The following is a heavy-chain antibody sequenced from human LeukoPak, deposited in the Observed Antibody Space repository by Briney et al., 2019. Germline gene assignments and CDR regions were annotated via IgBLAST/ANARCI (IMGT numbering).Heavy chain of an antibody. CDR3: ARLKTYYYDSSGSKSGIYYYYYMDV. V-gene: IGHV4-34*01. CDR1: GGSFSGYY. CDR2: INHSGST. J-gene: IGHJ6*03. Sequence: SETLSLTCAVYGGSFSGYYWSWIRQPPGKGLEWIGEINHSGSTNYNPSLKSRVTISVDTSKNQFSLKLSSVTAADTAVYYCARLKTYYYDSSGSKSGIYYYYYMDVWGKGTTVTVSS. D-gene: IGHD3-22*01.